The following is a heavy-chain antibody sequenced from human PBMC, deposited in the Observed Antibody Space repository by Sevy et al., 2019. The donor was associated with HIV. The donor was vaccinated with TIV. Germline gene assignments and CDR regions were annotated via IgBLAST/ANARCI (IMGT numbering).Heavy chain of an antibody. Sequence: GGSLRLSCAASGFTFSSYGMHWVRQAPGKGLEWVAFIRYDGSNKYYADSVKGRFTISRDNSKNTLYLQMNSLRAEDTAVYYCAKDGEGVAARTLSVREYYFDYWGQGTLVTVSS. J-gene: IGHJ4*02. V-gene: IGHV3-30*02. CDR3: AKDGEGVAARTLSVREYYFDY. CDR2: IRYDGSNK. CDR1: GFTFSSYG. D-gene: IGHD6-6*01.